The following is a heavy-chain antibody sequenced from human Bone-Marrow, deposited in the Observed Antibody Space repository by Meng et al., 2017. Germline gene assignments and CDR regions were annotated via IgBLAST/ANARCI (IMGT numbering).Heavy chain of an antibody. CDR2: ISSSSSYI. CDR1: GFTFSSYW. V-gene: IGHV3-21*01. J-gene: IGHJ5*02. CDR3: ATNPLFDP. D-gene: IGHD1-14*01. Sequence: EGQLVESGGCLVQPGGSLGLSCGASGFTFSSYWMHWVRQAPGKGLVWVSSISSSSSYIYYADSVKGRFTISRDNAKNSLYLQMNSLRAEDTAVYYCATNPLFDPWGQGTLVTVSS.